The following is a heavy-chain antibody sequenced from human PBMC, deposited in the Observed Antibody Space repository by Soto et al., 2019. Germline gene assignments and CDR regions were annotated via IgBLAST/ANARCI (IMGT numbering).Heavy chain of an antibody. CDR1: GFTFRSSP. CDR3: AKDSHWVIISPTPDH. J-gene: IGHJ4*02. V-gene: IGHV3-23*01. CDR2: INGGDDSK. Sequence: EVQLLESGGGLVQPGGSLRLSCAVSGFTFRSSPMSWVRRAPGNGLEWVSGINGGDDSKHYAESGRGRFTITRDNSKNTLLLQMNSLRAEDTAIYACAKDSHWVIISPTPDHWGQGTLVTVSS. D-gene: IGHD3-16*01.